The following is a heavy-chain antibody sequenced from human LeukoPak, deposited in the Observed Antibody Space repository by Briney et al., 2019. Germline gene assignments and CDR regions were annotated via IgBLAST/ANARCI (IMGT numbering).Heavy chain of an antibody. CDR3: ARARYTMVRGVTSNLFDY. CDR2: INPNSGGT. D-gene: IGHD3-10*01. CDR1: GYTFTGYY. Sequence: ASVKVSCKASGYTFTGYYMHWVRQAPGQGLEWMGWINPNSGGTNYAQKFQGRVTMTRDTSICTAYMELSRLRSDDTAVYYCARARYTMVRGVTSNLFDYWGQGTLVTVSS. V-gene: IGHV1-2*02. J-gene: IGHJ4*02.